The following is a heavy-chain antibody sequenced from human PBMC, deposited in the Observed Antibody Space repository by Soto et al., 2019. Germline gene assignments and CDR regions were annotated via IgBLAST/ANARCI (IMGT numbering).Heavy chain of an antibody. CDR3: ASPLPAYCGGECYSINDAFDI. D-gene: IGHD2-21*01. V-gene: IGHV1-69*01. J-gene: IGHJ3*02. CDR2: IIPIFGTA. CDR1: AGPLISYA. Sequence: SVKVSCKASAGPLISYAIIWVRQAPGQGLEWMGGIIPIFGTANYAQKFQGRVTITADESTSTAYMELSSLRSEDTAVYYCASPLPAYCGGECYSINDAFDIWGQGTMVT.